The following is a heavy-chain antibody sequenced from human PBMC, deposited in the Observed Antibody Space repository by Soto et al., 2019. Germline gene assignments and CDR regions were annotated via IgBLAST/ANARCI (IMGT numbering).Heavy chain of an antibody. Sequence: ASVKVSCKASGYTFTSYDIRWVRQAPGQRLEWMGWISAYNGNTSYSQKLQGRLTMTTDTPRSTAYLELTSLISDDTAVYYCAKRIKRDYSSSSGTPKHCDYWGQGTLVTVSS. J-gene: IGHJ4*02. D-gene: IGHD6-6*01. CDR3: AKRIKRDYSSSSGTPKHCDY. CDR2: ISAYNGNT. CDR1: GYTFTSYD. V-gene: IGHV1-18*01.